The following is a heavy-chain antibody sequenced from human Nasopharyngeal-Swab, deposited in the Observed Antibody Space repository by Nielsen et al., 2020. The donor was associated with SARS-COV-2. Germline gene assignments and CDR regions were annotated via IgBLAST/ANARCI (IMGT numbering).Heavy chain of an antibody. D-gene: IGHD3-22*01. CDR1: GGSFTSYY. CDR2: INHSGST. CDR3: ARQEGKYYDGRGRGMDV. Sequence: SETLSLTCVVYGGSFTSYYWGWIRQPPGKGLEWIAEINHSGSTHYNPSLKSRVTISLDTSKNQFSLKLSSVTAADTAVYYCARQEGKYYDGRGRGMDVWGQGTTVTVSS. J-gene: IGHJ6*02. V-gene: IGHV4-34*01.